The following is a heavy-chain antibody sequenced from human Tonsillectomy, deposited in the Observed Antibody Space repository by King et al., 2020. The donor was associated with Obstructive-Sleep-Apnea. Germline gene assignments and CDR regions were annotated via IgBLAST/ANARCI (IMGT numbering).Heavy chain of an antibody. CDR2: IYTDGTTK. Sequence: VQLVEFGGNLVQPGGSLRLSCAASGFTFSSYSMSWVHQAPGKGLEWISYIYTDGTTKFYADSVEGRFTISRDNAKNSLYLQMNSLRAEDTAMYYCARDDVWAFDVWGQGTMVTVSS. CDR3: ARDDVWAFDV. CDR1: GFTFSSYS. J-gene: IGHJ3*01. D-gene: IGHD1-26*01. V-gene: IGHV3-48*04.